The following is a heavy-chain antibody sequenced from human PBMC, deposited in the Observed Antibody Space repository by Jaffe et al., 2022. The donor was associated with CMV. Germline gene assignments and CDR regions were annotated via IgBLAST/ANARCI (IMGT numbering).Heavy chain of an antibody. J-gene: IGHJ4*02. CDR3: ARVWLGFSDF. Sequence: EVQLVESGGGLVQPGGSLRLSCAASGFTFNTHEMNWVRQAPGKGLEWVSYITSSGSTRYYADSVKGRFTMSRDNAKNSLYLQMNSLRAEDTALYYCARVWLGFSDFWGQGTLVIVSS. CDR1: GFTFNTHE. D-gene: IGHD3-10*01. CDR2: ITSSGSTR. V-gene: IGHV3-48*03.